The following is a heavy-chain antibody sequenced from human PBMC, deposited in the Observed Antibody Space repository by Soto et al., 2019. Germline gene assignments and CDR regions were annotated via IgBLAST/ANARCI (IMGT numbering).Heavy chain of an antibody. CDR2: MNPNSGNT. J-gene: IGHJ5*02. Sequence: RASVKVSCKASGYTFTSYDINWVRQATGQGLEWMGWMNPNSGNTGYAQKFQGRVTMTRNTSISTAYMELSSLRSEDTAVYYCARGQTKRKIFGVVISPRWFDPWGQGTLVTVPQ. CDR3: ARGQTKRKIFGVVISPRWFDP. V-gene: IGHV1-8*01. D-gene: IGHD3-3*01. CDR1: GYTFTSYD.